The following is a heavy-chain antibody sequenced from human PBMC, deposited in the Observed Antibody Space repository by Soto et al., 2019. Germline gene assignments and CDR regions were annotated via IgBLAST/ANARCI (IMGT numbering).Heavy chain of an antibody. J-gene: IGHJ4*02. Sequence: ASVKVSCKASGYTFTSYAMHWVRQAPGQSLEWMGWINAGNGNTKYSQKFQGRVTITRDTSASTAYMELSSLRSEDTAVYYCARDRITIFGVVIISPDYWGQGTLVTVSS. CDR2: INAGNGNT. CDR1: GYTFTSYA. CDR3: ARDRITIFGVVIISPDY. V-gene: IGHV1-3*01. D-gene: IGHD3-3*01.